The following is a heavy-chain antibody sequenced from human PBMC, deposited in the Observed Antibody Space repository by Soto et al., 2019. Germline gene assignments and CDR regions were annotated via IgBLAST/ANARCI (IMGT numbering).Heavy chain of an antibody. J-gene: IGHJ5*02. D-gene: IGHD6-19*01. CDR1: GGSISSSSYY. Sequence: SETLSLTCTVSGGSISSSSYYWGWIRQPPGKGLEWIGNIYYSGNTYYNPSLKSRVTISVDTSKNQFSLQLSSVIAADTAVYYCARLQGRSGLNCFGPWGQGTLVTVSS. CDR2: IYYSGNT. CDR3: ARLQGRSGLNCFGP. V-gene: IGHV4-39*01.